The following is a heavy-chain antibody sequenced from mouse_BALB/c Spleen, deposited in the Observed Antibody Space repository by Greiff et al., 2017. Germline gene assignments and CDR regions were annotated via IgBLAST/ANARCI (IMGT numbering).Heavy chain of an antibody. D-gene: IGHD2-3*01. Sequence: EVKLMESGGGLVKLGGSLKLSCAASGFTFSSYYMSWVRQTPEKRLELVAAINSNGGSTYYPDTVKGRFTISRDNAKNTLYLQMSSLKSEDTALYYCARRYDGYYYAMDYWGQGTSVTVSS. CDR1: GFTFSSYY. J-gene: IGHJ4*01. CDR3: ARRYDGYYYAMDY. V-gene: IGHV5-6-2*01. CDR2: INSNGGST.